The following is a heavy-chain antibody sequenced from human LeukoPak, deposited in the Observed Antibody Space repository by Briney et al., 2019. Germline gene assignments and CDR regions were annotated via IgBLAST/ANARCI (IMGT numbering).Heavy chain of an antibody. CDR2: INWDNDGI. V-gene: IGHV3-9*01. J-gene: IGHJ4*02. CDR3: ARDDYNTLGYNFHY. Sequence: GGSLRLSCVASGFTFADHAMHWVRRAPGQGLEWVTGINWDNDGIVYAASVRGRFTVSRDNAKNTLYLQMNRLRPEDTAFYYCARDDYNTLGYNFHYWGQGTLVTVSS. D-gene: IGHD1-1*01. CDR1: GFTFADHA.